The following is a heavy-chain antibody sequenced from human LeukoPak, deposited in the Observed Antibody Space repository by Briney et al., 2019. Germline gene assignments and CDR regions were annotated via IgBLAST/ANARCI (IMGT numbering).Heavy chain of an antibody. CDR2: ISGYNGNT. J-gene: IGHJ6*03. CDR3: ARASYSGYDLLSRYYYYYYMDV. Sequence: ASVKVSCKASGYRFTSYGITWVRQAPGQGLAWMGWISGYNGNTKYAQKFQGRVTMTRDMSTSTVYMELSSLRSEDTAVYYCARASYSGYDLLSRYYYYYYMDVWGKGTTVTVSS. CDR1: GYRFTSYG. V-gene: IGHV1-18*01. D-gene: IGHD5-12*01.